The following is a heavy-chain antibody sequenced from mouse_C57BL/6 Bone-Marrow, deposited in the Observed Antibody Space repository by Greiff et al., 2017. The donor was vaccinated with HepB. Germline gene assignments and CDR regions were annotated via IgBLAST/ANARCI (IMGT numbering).Heavy chain of an antibody. J-gene: IGHJ4*01. D-gene: IGHD1-1*01. CDR3: ARPPHYYGSSYVDYYAMDY. CDR1: GYSFTDYN. V-gene: IGHV1-39*01. CDR2: INPNYGTT. Sequence: VQLKESGPELVKPGASVKISCKASGYSFTDYNMNWVKQSNGKSLEWIGVINPNYGTTSYNQKFKGKATLTVDQSSSTAYMQLNSLTSEDSAVYYCARPPHYYGSSYVDYYAMDYWGQGTSVTVSS.